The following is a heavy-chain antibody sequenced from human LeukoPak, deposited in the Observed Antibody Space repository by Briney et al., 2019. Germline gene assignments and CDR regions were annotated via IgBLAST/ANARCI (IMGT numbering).Heavy chain of an antibody. Sequence: VASVKVSCKASGYTFTGYYMHWVRQAPGQGLEWMGWINPNSGATSYAEKFQGRATMTRDTSISTAYMELSRLRSDDTAVYYCARVRGYSVYDYIDYWGQGTLVTVSS. V-gene: IGHV1-2*02. J-gene: IGHJ4*02. CDR3: ARVRGYSVYDYIDY. D-gene: IGHD5/OR15-5a*01. CDR2: INPNSGAT. CDR1: GYTFTGYY.